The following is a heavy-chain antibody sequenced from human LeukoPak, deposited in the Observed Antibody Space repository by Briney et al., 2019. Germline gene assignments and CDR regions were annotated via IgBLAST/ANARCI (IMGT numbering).Heavy chain of an antibody. D-gene: IGHD4-11*01. CDR1: GYSFINYY. CDR2: INPSGGST. J-gene: IGHJ4*02. CDR3: ARDPYSNYYFDY. V-gene: IGHV1-46*01. Sequence: ASVKVSCKASGYSFINYYMHWVRQAPGQGLEWMGIINPSGGSTRYAQKFQGRVTMTRDTSTNTVYMELSSLRSEDTAVYYCARDPYSNYYFDYWGQGTLVTVSS.